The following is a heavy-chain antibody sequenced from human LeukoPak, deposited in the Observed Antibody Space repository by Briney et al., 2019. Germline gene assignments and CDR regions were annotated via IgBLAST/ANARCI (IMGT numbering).Heavy chain of an antibody. CDR3: ARESGDSYGYLGAFDI. Sequence: GRSLRLSCAASGFTFSSYAMHWVRQAPGKGLEWVAVISYDGSNKYYADSVKGRFTISRDNSKNTLYLQMNSLRAEDTAVYYCARESGDSYGYLGAFDIWGQGTMVTVST. V-gene: IGHV3-30-3*01. CDR2: ISYDGSNK. CDR1: GFTFSSYA. D-gene: IGHD5-18*01. J-gene: IGHJ3*02.